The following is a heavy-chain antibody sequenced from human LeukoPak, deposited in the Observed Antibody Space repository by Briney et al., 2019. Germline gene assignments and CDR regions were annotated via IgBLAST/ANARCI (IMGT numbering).Heavy chain of an antibody. CDR1: GGSISSYY. CDR2: IYYSGST. V-gene: IGHV4-59*01. CDR3: ARDGGNSGY. Sequence: SETLSLTCTVSGGSISSYYWSWIRQPPGKGLEWTGYIYYSGSTNYNPSLKSRVTISVDTSKNQFSLKLSSVTAADTAVYYCARDGGNSGYWGQGILVTVSS. J-gene: IGHJ4*02. D-gene: IGHD4-23*01.